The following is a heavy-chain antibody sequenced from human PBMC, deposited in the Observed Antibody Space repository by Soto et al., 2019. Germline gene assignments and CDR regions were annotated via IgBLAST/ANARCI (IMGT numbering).Heavy chain of an antibody. CDR1: GFTFSSYA. V-gene: IGHV3-23*01. D-gene: IGHD6-13*01. CDR2: ISGGGGTT. Sequence: EVQLLESGGGLVQPAGSLRLSCAASGFTFSSYAMNWVRQAPGKGLEWVSGISGGGGTTYYADSVKGRFTISRDNSKNTLYLQVNSLRAEDTAVYYCAKDQAAAGTISRYFQDGGQGTLVTVSS. CDR3: AKDQAAAGTISRYFQD. J-gene: IGHJ1*01.